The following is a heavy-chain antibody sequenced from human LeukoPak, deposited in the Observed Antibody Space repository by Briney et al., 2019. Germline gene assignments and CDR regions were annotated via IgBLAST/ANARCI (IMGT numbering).Heavy chain of an antibody. CDR2: IYYSVST. D-gene: IGHD6-13*01. V-gene: IGHV4-59*01. CDR1: GGSISSYY. Sequence: SETLSLTCTVSGGSISSYYWSWIRQPPGKGLEWIGYIYYSVSTNYNPSLRSRVTISIDTSKNQFSLKLSSVTAADTAVYYCANNGAADGTVDYWGQGTLVTVSS. CDR3: ANNGAADGTVDY. J-gene: IGHJ4*02.